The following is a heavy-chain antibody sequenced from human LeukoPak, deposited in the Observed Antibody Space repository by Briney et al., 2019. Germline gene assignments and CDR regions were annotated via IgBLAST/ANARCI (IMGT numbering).Heavy chain of an antibody. Sequence: ASVNVSCKVSGYTLTELSMHWVRQAPGKGLEWMGGFDPEDGETIYAQKFQGRVTMTEDTSTDTAYMELSSLRSEDTAVYYCARGLYYDSSGKYYFDYWGQGTLVTVSS. J-gene: IGHJ4*02. CDR1: GYTLTELS. D-gene: IGHD3-22*01. V-gene: IGHV1-24*01. CDR2: FDPEDGET. CDR3: ARGLYYDSSGKYYFDY.